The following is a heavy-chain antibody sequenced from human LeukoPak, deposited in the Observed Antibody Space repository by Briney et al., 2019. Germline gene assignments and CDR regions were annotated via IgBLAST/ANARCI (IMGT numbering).Heavy chain of an antibody. CDR3: AKARWDIVATPYWYYFDY. CDR1: GFTFSSYA. Sequence: PGGSLRLSCAASGFTFSSYAMSWVRQAPGKGLEWVSAISGSGGSTYYADSVKGRFTISRDNSKNTLYLQMNSLRAEDTAVYYCAKARWDIVATPYWYYFDYWGQGTLVTVSS. V-gene: IGHV3-23*01. J-gene: IGHJ4*02. D-gene: IGHD5-12*01. CDR2: ISGSGGST.